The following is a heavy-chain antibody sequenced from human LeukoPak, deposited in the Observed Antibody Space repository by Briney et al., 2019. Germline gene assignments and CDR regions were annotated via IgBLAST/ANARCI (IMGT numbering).Heavy chain of an antibody. V-gene: IGHV3-7*01. CDR1: GFIFSNYW. D-gene: IGHD6-13*01. CDR3: ARWGSSWSDFDY. J-gene: IGHJ4*02. CDR2: IKKDGSEK. Sequence: HSGGSLRLSCAASGFIFSNYWMMWVRQAPGKGLEWVANIKKDGSEKYYVDSVKGRFTISKDNAKNSLYLQMNSLRVEDTAVYYCARWGSSWSDFDYWGQGTLVTVSS.